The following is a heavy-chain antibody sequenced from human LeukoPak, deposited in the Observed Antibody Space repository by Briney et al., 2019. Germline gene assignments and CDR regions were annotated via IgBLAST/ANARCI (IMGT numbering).Heavy chain of an antibody. J-gene: IGHJ5*02. D-gene: IGHD2-2*02. Sequence: SSETLSLTCAVSGYSISSGYYWGWIRQPPGKGREWIGSIYHSGSTYYNPSLKSRVTISVDTSKNQFSLKLSSVTAADTAVYYYARQVAVVPPAIHWFDPWGQGTLVTVSP. V-gene: IGHV4-38-2*01. CDR2: IYHSGST. CDR3: ARQVAVVPPAIHWFDP. CDR1: GYSISSGYY.